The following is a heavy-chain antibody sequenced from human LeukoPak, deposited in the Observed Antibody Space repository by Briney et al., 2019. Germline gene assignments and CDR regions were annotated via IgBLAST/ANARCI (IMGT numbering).Heavy chain of an antibody. J-gene: IGHJ6*03. Sequence: GASVKVSCKASGYTFTGYYMHWVRQAPGQGLEWMGRINPNSGGTNYAQKFQGRVTMTRDTSISTAYMELSRLRSDDTAVYYCALAVPAAMSEYYYYMDVWGKGTTVTVSS. CDR2: INPNSGGT. D-gene: IGHD2-2*01. V-gene: IGHV1-2*06. CDR1: GYTFTGYY. CDR3: ALAVPAAMSEYYYYMDV.